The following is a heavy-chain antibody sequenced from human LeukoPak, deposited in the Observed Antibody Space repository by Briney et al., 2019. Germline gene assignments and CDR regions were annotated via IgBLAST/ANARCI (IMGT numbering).Heavy chain of an antibody. CDR3: ARHGAGTIGLKVYALNYMDV. V-gene: IGHV4-38-2*01. Sequence: SETLSLTCAVSGYSISSGYYWGWIRQPPGKGLEWIGSIYQSGSTYYNPSLKSRVTISVETSKNQFSLKVISVTAADTAMYYCARHGAGTIGLKVYALNYMDVWGKGTTVTVSS. J-gene: IGHJ6*03. CDR2: IYQSGST. D-gene: IGHD2-8*01. CDR1: GYSISSGYY.